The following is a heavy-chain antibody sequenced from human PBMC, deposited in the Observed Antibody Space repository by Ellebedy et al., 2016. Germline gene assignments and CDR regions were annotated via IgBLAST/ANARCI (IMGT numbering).Heavy chain of an antibody. J-gene: IGHJ3*02. D-gene: IGHD3-10*01. CDR3: TSPKYSGI. CDR2: IYRDGGT. CDR1: GFTVSSNY. V-gene: IGHV3-53*01. Sequence: GESLKISCAASGFTVSSNYMTWVRQAPGKGLEWVSIIYRDGGTCYADSVKGRFTISRDNFKNTLNLEMSSLRADDTAVYYCTSPKYSGIWGQGTMVTVSS.